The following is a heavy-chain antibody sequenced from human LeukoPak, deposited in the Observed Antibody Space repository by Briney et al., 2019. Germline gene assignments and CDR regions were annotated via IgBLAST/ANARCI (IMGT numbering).Heavy chain of an antibody. J-gene: IGHJ6*02. V-gene: IGHV3-30-3*01. CDR2: ISYDGSNK. CDR1: GFTFSSYA. D-gene: IGHD2-2*01. CDR3: ARAIGYCSSTSCYRKDYYYYYGMDV. Sequence: GGSLRLSCAASGFTFSSYAMHWVRQAPGKGLEWVAVISYDGSNKYYADSAKGRFTISRDNSKNTLYLQMNSLRAEDTAVYYCARAIGYCSSTSCYRKDYYYYYGMDVWGQGTTVTVSS.